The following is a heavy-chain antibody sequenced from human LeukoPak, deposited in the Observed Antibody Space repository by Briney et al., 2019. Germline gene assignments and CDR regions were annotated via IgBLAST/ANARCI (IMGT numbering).Heavy chain of an antibody. Sequence: PETLSLTCTVSGGSISSSSYYWGWIRQPPGKGLEWIGSIYYSGSTYYNPSLKSRVTISVDTSKNQFSLKLSSVTAADTAVYYCARLSGSGSYYIGYYYYGMDVWGQGTTVTVSS. CDR2: IYYSGST. CDR3: ARLSGSGSYYIGYYYYGMDV. V-gene: IGHV4-39*01. CDR1: GGSISSSSYY. D-gene: IGHD3-10*01. J-gene: IGHJ6*02.